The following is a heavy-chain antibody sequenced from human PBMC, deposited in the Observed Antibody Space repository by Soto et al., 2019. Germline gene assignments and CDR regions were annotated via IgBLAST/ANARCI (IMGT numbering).Heavy chain of an antibody. CDR1: GFTFSTYA. Sequence: EVQLLESGGGLVQPGGSLRLSCAASGFTFSTYAMNWVRQAPGRGLGWVLGISGSGDSTQYADAVKGRFTISRDNSKNTLYLQMNSLRAEDTAVYYCAKQAPYSNSWYDIDYWGQGTLVIVST. V-gene: IGHV3-23*01. CDR3: AKQAPYSNSWYDIDY. D-gene: IGHD6-13*01. J-gene: IGHJ4*02. CDR2: ISGSGDST.